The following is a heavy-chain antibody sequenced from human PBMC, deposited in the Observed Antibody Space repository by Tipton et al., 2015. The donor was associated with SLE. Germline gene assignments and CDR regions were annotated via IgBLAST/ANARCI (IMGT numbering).Heavy chain of an antibody. Sequence: TLSLTCTVSGGSISRSNYYWGWIRQPPGKGLEWIGSISYSGTTYFNPSLKSRVSISVDTSENHISLRLSSLTAADTALYYCARGRVDYIRGTYRPSSFDYWGQGTQVTVSA. D-gene: IGHD3-16*02. CDR1: GGSISRSNYY. V-gene: IGHV4-39*02. J-gene: IGHJ4*02. CDR2: ISYSGTT. CDR3: ARGRVDYIRGTYRPSSFDY.